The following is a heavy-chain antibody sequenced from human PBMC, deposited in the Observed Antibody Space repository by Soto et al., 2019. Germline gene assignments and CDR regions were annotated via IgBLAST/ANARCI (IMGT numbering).Heavy chain of an antibody. J-gene: IGHJ6*01. V-gene: IGHV3-30-3*01. CDR1: VCTFSSYS. CDR2: ISYDGSNK. Sequence: PVGSLRLSCAASVCTFSSYSMHWVRQSPGKGLEWVAVISYDGSNKYYADSVKGRFTISRDNSKNTLYLQMNSLRAEDTAVYYCARDQSCAGCTNGVCYRRCSGGSRYTQVSYGMEVWGQGTTFSVSS. CDR3: ARDQSCAGCTNGVCYRRCSGGSRYTQVSYGMEV. D-gene: IGHD2-8*01.